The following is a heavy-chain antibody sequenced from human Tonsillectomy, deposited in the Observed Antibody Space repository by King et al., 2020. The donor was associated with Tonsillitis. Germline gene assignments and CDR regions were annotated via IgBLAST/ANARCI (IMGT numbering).Heavy chain of an antibody. CDR2: IGTVGDP. V-gene: IGHV3-13*05. CDR1: GFTFSSYD. Sequence: VQLVESGGGLVQPGGSLRLLCAASGFTFSSYDIHWVRQGIGKGLEWVSGIGTVGDPYYPDSEKGRFTISRENAKNSLYLQMNSLRVGDTAVYYCARATGGAFDIWGQGTMVIVSS. J-gene: IGHJ3*02. D-gene: IGHD3-10*01. CDR3: ARATGGAFDI.